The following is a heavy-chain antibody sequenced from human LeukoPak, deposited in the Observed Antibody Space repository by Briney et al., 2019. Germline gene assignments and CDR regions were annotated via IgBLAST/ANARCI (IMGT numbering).Heavy chain of an antibody. CDR2: ISAGGGST. CDR1: GLTFSDYS. CDR3: AKDAAGPEF. Sequence: GGSLILSCAASGLTFSDYSMTWVRQAPGKGLFWVSGISAGGGSTYYADSVKGRFTISGDNSRNTLYLQMNSLRAEDTAVYYCAKDAAGPEFWGQGTLVTVSS. V-gene: IGHV3-23*01. D-gene: IGHD6-13*01. J-gene: IGHJ4*02.